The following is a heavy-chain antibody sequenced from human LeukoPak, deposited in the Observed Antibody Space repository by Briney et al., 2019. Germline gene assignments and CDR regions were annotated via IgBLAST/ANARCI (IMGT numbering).Heavy chain of an antibody. CDR2: ISGSGGST. D-gene: IGHD2-2*01. V-gene: IGHV3-23*01. J-gene: IGHJ4*02. CDR1: GFTFSSYA. CDR3: AKGPTAAMVSY. Sequence: GGSLRLSCAASGFTFSSYAMSWVRQAPGKGLEWVSAISGSGGSTYYADSVKGRFTISRDNSKNTPYLQMNSLRAEDTAVYYCAKGPTAAMVSYWGQGTLVTVSS.